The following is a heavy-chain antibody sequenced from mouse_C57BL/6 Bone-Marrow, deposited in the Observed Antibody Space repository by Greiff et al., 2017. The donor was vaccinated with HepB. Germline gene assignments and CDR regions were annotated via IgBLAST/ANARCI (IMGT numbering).Heavy chain of an antibody. J-gene: IGHJ4*01. D-gene: IGHD4-1*01. V-gene: IGHV1-39*01. CDR3: AVMANWVLYYAMDY. CDR1: GYSFTDYN. Sequence: LVESGPELVKPGASVKISCKASGYSFTDYNMNWVKQSNGKSLEWIGVINPNYGTTSYNQKFKGKATLTVDQSSSTAYMQLNSLTSADSAFYYCAVMANWVLYYAMDYWGQGTSVTVSS. CDR2: INPNYGTT.